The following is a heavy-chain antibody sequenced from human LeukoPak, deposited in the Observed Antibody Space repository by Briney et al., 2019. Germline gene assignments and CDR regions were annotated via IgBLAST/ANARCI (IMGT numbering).Heavy chain of an antibody. CDR3: ARDNGSGSLHY. Sequence: ASVKVSCKASGGTFSSYAISWVRQAPGQGLEWMGGIIPIFGTANYAQKFQGRVIISRDTSASTAYVDLSSLTSDDTAVYYCARDNGSGSLHYWGQGTPVTVSS. CDR1: GGTFSSYA. V-gene: IGHV1-69*05. D-gene: IGHD3-10*01. CDR2: IIPIFGTA. J-gene: IGHJ4*02.